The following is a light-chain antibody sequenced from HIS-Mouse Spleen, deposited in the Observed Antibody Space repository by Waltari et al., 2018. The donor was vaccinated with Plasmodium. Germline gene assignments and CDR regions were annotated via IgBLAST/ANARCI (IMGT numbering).Light chain of an antibody. V-gene: IGLV2-11*01. Sequence: QSALTQPRSVSGSPGPSVTISCTGTTSAVGGSNYVSWYQQHPGKAPKLMIYDVSKRPSGVPDRFSGSKSGNTASLTISGLQAEDEADYYCCSYAGSYKWVFGGGTKLTVL. CDR1: TSAVGGSNY. J-gene: IGLJ3*02. CDR2: DVS. CDR3: CSYAGSYKWV.